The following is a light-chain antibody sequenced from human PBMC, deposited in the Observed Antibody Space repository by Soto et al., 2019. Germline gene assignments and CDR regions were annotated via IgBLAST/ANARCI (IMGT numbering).Light chain of an antibody. CDR2: DAS. CDR3: LQFDDLPYT. J-gene: IGKJ2*01. V-gene: IGKV1-33*01. Sequence: DIQMTQSPSSLSASVGDRVTITCQASQDISNYVTWYQQKPGKAPNLLIYDASNLKTGVPSRFSGRRSETDFTFAISSLQPEDVGTYFCLQFDDLPYTFGQGTRLDIK. CDR1: QDISNY.